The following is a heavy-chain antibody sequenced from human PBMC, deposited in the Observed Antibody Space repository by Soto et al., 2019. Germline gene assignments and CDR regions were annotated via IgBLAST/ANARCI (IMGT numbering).Heavy chain of an antibody. J-gene: IGHJ4*02. D-gene: IGHD2-21*02. V-gene: IGHV1-3*05. Sequence: QVQLVQSGAEEKKPGASVKVSCKASGYTFTSYAMHWVRQAPGQRLEWMGWINAGNGNTKYSQKFQGRVTITRDTSGSTAYMALSSLRSEDTAVYYCARSIVVVTALDYWGQGTLVTVSS. CDR2: INAGNGNT. CDR1: GYTFTSYA. CDR3: ARSIVVVTALDY.